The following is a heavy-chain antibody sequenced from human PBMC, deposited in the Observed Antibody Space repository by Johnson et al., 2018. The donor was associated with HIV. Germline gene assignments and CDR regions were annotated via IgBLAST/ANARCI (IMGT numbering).Heavy chain of an antibody. CDR1: GFNFSSYA. Sequence: QVQLVESGGGVVQPGRSLRFSCAASGFNFSSYAMHWVRQAPGKGLEWVSLISWDGGSTYYADSVRGLTISRDNSKNTLYLQLSSLRSEDTAVYYCARDSGVPGNDAFDIWGQGTMVTVSS. D-gene: IGHD3-10*01. J-gene: IGHJ3*02. V-gene: IGHV3-NL1*01. CDR3: ARDSGVPGNDAFDI. CDR2: ISWDGGST.